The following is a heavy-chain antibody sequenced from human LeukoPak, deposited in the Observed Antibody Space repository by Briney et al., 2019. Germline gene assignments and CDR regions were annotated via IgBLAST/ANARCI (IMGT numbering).Heavy chain of an antibody. Sequence: GGSLRLSCAASGFTFSSYWMSWVRQAPEKGLEWVANIKQDGSEKYYVDSVKGRFTISRDNAKNSLYLQMNSLRAEDTAVYYCARDRIAARPNWFDPWGQGTLVTVSS. CDR1: GFTFSSYW. J-gene: IGHJ5*02. CDR2: IKQDGSEK. CDR3: ARDRIAARPNWFDP. V-gene: IGHV3-7*01. D-gene: IGHD6-6*01.